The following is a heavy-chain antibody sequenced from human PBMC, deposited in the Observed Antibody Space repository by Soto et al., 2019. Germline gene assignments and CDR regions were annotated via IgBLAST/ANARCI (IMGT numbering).Heavy chain of an antibody. Sequence: ASVKVSCKASGYTFTSYDINWVRQATGQGLEWMGWMNPNSGNTGYAQKFQGRVNMTRNTSIGTAYMELSSLRSEDTAVYYCARANPLYYDFWSGYYHYYYYMDVWGKGTTVTVSS. J-gene: IGHJ6*03. D-gene: IGHD3-3*01. V-gene: IGHV1-8*01. CDR1: GYTFTSYD. CDR3: ARANPLYYDFWSGYYHYYYYMDV. CDR2: MNPNSGNT.